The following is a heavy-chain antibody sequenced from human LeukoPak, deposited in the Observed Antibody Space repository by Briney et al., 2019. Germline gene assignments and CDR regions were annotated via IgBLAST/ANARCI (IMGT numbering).Heavy chain of an antibody. Sequence: GGSLRLSCAASGFTCSSYEMNWVRQAPGKGLEWVSYISSSGSTIYYADSVKGRFTISTDNAKNSLYLQMNSLRAEDTAVYYCARDGGDYFDYWGQGTLVTVSS. J-gene: IGHJ4*02. D-gene: IGHD2-21*01. CDR1: GFTCSSYE. CDR3: ARDGGDYFDY. CDR2: ISSSGSTI. V-gene: IGHV3-48*03.